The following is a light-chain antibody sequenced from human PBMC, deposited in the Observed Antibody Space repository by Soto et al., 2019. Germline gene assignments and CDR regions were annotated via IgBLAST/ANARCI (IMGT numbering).Light chain of an antibody. Sequence: IQMTQSPSSLSASVGDRLSITCRASQVITNDVGWYQQKPGKARKRLIYAASTLQSGVPSRFSGSGSGTDFTLTISSLQPEDFATYYCQQANSFPLTFGGGTKVDIK. V-gene: IGKV1-17*01. CDR2: AAS. CDR1: QVITND. J-gene: IGKJ4*01. CDR3: QQANSFPLT.